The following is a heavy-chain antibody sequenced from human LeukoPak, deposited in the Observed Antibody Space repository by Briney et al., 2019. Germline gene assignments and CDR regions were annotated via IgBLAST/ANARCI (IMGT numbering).Heavy chain of an antibody. CDR3: ARHAPYYYDSSAPFDF. CDR1: GYSFTNYW. CDR2: IYPGDSNT. J-gene: IGHJ4*02. V-gene: IGHV5-51*01. Sequence: GESLKISCKGSGYSFTNYWIGWVRQVPGKGLEWMGIIYPGDSNTRYSPSFQGQVTISADKSISTAYLQWSSLKASDTAMYYCARHAPYYYDSSAPFDFWGQGTLVTVSS. D-gene: IGHD3-22*01.